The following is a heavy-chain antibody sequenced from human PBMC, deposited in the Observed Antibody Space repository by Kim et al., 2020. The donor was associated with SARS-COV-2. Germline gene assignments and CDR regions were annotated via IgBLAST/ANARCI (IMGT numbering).Heavy chain of an antibody. V-gene: IGHV3-11*06. Sequence: VRGRFTISRDNAKNSLSLQISSLRAEDTAVYYCVRDFHIVVGTSYYYYMDVWGKGTTVTVSS. CDR3: VRDFHIVVGTSYYYYMDV. J-gene: IGHJ6*03. D-gene: IGHD2-21*02.